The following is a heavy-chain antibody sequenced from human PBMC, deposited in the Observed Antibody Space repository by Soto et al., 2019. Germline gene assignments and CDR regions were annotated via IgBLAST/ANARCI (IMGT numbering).Heavy chain of an antibody. CDR2: IYYSGTT. J-gene: IGHJ4*02. CDR3: GRVYCSGTYFDY. V-gene: IGHV4-30-4*01. D-gene: IGHD3-10*01. Sequence: QVQLQESGPGLVKPSQTLSLTCTVSGGSISSGDYYWSWIRQPPGKGLEWIGYIYYSGTTYYKPSLESRVTLSIDTSKNHFSLSLSSVTAGDRAVYYCGRVYCSGTYFDYWGQGTLVTVSS. CDR1: GGSISSGDYY.